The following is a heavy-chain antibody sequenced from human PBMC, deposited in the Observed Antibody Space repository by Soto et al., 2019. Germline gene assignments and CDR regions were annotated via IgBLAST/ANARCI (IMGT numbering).Heavy chain of an antibody. CDR2: IIPTLGTA. J-gene: IGHJ4*02. CDR3: ANSFDSSGCSDS. V-gene: IGHV1-69*01. Sequence: QVQLVQSGAEVKKPGSSVKVSCKASGGTFSSYAISWVRQAPGQGLEWMGGIIPTLGTANYAQKFQDRVTITADESTSTAYMERSSLRSEDTAVYYCANSFDSSGCSDSWGQGTLVTVSS. D-gene: IGHD3-22*01. CDR1: GGTFSSYA.